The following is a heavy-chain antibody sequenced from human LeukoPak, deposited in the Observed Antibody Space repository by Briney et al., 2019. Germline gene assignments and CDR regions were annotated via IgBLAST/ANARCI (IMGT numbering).Heavy chain of an antibody. V-gene: IGHV4-59*01. CDR1: GGSISSYY. Sequence: SETLSLTCTVSGGSISSYYWSWIRQPPGKGLEWIGYIYYSGSTNYNPSLKSRVTISVDTSKNQFSLKLSSVTAADTAVYYCARDGEVSGGNAFDIWGQGTMVTVSS. J-gene: IGHJ3*02. CDR2: IYYSGST. CDR3: ARDGEVSGGNAFDI. D-gene: IGHD3-3*01.